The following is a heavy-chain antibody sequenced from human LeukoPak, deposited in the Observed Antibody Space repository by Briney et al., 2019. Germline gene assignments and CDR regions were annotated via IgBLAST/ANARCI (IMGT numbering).Heavy chain of an antibody. J-gene: IGHJ4*02. CDR1: GGSISSYY. V-gene: IGHV4-59*01. CDR2: IYYSGST. CDR3: AKSDYYGASDY. Sequence: SETLSLTCTVSGGSISSYYWSWIRQPPGKVLEWIGYIYYSGSTTYNPSLKSRVTISVDTFRNQFSLKLTSVTAADTAIYYCAKSDYYGASDYWGQGTLVTVSS. D-gene: IGHD3-10*01.